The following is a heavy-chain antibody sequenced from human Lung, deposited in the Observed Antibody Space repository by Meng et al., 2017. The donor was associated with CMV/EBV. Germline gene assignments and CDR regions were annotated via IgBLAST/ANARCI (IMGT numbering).Heavy chain of an antibody. D-gene: IGHD1-20*01. CDR1: YTFTNYD. CDR3: ARMSYDWDDQESNWFDP. CDR2: MNPNSGNT. V-gene: IGHV1-8*03. Sequence: YTFTNYDFNWVRQATGQGREWMGWMNPNSGNTGYAQKFQGRVTITRDTSIGTAYMELSSLRSEDTAVYYCARMSYDWDDQESNWFDPWGQGTLVTVSS. J-gene: IGHJ5*02.